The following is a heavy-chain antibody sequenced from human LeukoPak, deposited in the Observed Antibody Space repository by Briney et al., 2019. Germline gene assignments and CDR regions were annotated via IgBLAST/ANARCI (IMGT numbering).Heavy chain of an antibody. CDR2: ISGDGGST. CDR3: AKDRTYYDFWSGYHDYYMDV. V-gene: IGHV3-43*02. J-gene: IGHJ6*03. Sequence: PGGSLRLSCAASGFTFDDYAMHWVRQAPGKGLEWVSLISGDGGSTYYADSVKGRFTISRDNSKNSLYLQMNSLRTEDTALYYCAKDRTYYDFWSGYHDYYMDVWGKGTTVTVSS. CDR1: GFTFDDYA. D-gene: IGHD3-3*01.